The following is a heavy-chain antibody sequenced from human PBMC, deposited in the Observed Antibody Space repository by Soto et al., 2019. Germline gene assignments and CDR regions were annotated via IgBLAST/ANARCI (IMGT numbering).Heavy chain of an antibody. CDR2: IKADGTEK. Sequence: VQLVESGGDLVQPGGSLILSCVGSGFTFSSYWMGWVLQNPGKGLEWVDTIKADGTEKYYVDSVKGRFTFSRDNAKTSVYLEMNSLRAEDTAVYYCVTAVRGYNANGDLWGQGTTVTVSS. CDR3: VTAVRGYNANGDL. V-gene: IGHV3-7*03. J-gene: IGHJ6*02. D-gene: IGHD5-12*01. CDR1: GFTFSSYW.